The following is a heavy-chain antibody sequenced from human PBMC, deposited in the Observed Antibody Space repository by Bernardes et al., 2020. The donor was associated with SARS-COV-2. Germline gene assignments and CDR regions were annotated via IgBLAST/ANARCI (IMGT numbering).Heavy chain of an antibody. Sequence: SETLSLTCTVSGGSISGYYLSWIRQAPEMRLEWIGYIDNRGNTKFNPSLKSRVTISVDTSKNQFSLKVTSVTAADTAMYYCARHGAGEDLSYFDHWGRGTLVTVSS. V-gene: IGHV4-59*01. CDR1: GGSISGYY. CDR3: ARHGAGEDLSYFDH. D-gene: IGHD3-16*01. CDR2: IDNRGNT. J-gene: IGHJ4*02.